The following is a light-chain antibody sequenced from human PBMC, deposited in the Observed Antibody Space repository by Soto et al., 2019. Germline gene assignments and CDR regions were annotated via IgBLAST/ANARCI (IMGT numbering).Light chain of an antibody. CDR1: ALPKQY. CDR3: QSTDSSGNSVV. CDR2: KDT. J-gene: IGLJ2*01. V-gene: IGLV3-25*03. Sequence: SYELTQPPSVSVSPGQTARITCSGAALPKQYAHWYQQKPGQAPLMVIYKDTERPSGIPERFSGCSSGTTVTLTISGVQAEDEADYDCQSTDSSGNSVVFGGGTKLTVL.